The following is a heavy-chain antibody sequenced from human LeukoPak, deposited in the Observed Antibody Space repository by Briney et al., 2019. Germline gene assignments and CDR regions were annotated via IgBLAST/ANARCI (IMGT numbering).Heavy chain of an antibody. Sequence: GGSLRLSCAASGFTFSSYGMHWVRQAPGKGLEWVAVISYDGSNKYYADSVKGRFTISRDNSKNTLQLQMDSLRAEDTAVYYCARDRLDITVAGTVDYWGQGTLVTVSS. V-gene: IGHV3-30*03. CDR3: ARDRLDITVAGTVDY. CDR1: GFTFSSYG. D-gene: IGHD6-19*01. J-gene: IGHJ4*02. CDR2: ISYDGSNK.